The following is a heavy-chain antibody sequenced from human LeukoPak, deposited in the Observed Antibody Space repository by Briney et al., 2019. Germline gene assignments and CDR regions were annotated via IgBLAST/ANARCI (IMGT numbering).Heavy chain of an antibody. J-gene: IGHJ4*02. D-gene: IGHD6-19*01. CDR2: IGTTGDT. CDR1: GFTFNKYD. CDR3: ARDAGEAVTGTIYDC. V-gene: IGHV3-13*01. Sequence: PGGSLRLSCAASGFTFNKYDMHWVRQRTGKGLEWVSVIGTTGDTFYSDSVKGRFTISRENPETSLNLQMDSLRAEDTAVYYCARDAGEAVTGTIYDCWGQGTLVTVSS.